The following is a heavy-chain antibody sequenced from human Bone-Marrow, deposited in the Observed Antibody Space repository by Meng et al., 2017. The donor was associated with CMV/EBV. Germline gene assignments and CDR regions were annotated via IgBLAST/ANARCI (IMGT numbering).Heavy chain of an antibody. V-gene: IGHV1-58*01. CDR2: IVVGSGNT. Sequence: SVKVSCKASGFTFTSCSVQWVRQARGQRLEWIGWIVVGSGNTNYAQKFQERVTITRDMSTSTAYMELSSLRSEDTAVYYCEAARDDYAFDIWGQGTRVTVSS. D-gene: IGHD1-1*01. CDR1: GFTFTSCS. CDR3: EAARDDYAFDI. J-gene: IGHJ3*02.